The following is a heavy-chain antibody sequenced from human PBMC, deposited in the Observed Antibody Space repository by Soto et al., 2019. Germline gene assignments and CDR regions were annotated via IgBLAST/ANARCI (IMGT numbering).Heavy chain of an antibody. V-gene: IGHV1-18*01. CDR2: ISAYNGNT. J-gene: IGHJ6*02. CDR1: GYSFTTYG. Sequence: QVQLVQSGGEVKKPGASVKVSCKTSGYSFTTYGISWVRQAPGQGLEWMGWISAYNGNTNYAQKLQDRVTMTTDTSTSTAYMERRSLTSDDTAVYYCAREGPAPYYYYGMDVWGQGSTVTVSS. CDR3: AREGPAPYYYYGMDV.